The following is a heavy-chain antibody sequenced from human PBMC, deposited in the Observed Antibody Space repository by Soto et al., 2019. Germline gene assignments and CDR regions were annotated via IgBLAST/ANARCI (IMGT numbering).Heavy chain of an antibody. Sequence: QVQLVQSGAEVGKPGASVKVSCQASGYKFNTYDINWVRQATGQGLEWMGWMSPSSGNTGYAQKFQGRVTMTRDTSVSTAYMELNSLTSDDTAVYYCARGITQGYDYWGQGTPVTVSS. CDR1: GYKFNTYD. D-gene: IGHD1-20*01. CDR2: MSPSSGNT. J-gene: IGHJ4*02. CDR3: ARGITQGYDY. V-gene: IGHV1-8*02.